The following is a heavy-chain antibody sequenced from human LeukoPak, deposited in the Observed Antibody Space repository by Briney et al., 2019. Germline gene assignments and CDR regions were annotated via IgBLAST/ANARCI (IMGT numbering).Heavy chain of an antibody. CDR2: INSDGSST. V-gene: IGHV3-74*01. Sequence: PGGSLRLSCAASGFTFSSYWMHWVRQAPGKGLVWVSRINSDGSSTSYADSVKGRFTISRDNAKNTLYLQMNSLRAEDTAVYYCARAVGYYGSGSYYNLDYWGQGTLVTVSS. J-gene: IGHJ4*02. CDR3: ARAVGYYGSGSYYNLDY. CDR1: GFTFSSYW. D-gene: IGHD3-10*01.